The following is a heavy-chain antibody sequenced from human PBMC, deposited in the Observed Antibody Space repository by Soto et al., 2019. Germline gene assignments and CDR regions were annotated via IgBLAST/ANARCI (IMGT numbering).Heavy chain of an antibody. CDR1: GFTFSSYA. CDR3: AKERQQWLTPTDTGGDY. J-gene: IGHJ4*02. Sequence: PGGSLRLSCAASGFTFSSYAMSWVRQAPGKGLEWVSAISGSGGSTYYADSVKGRFTISRDNSKNTLYLQMNSLRAEDTAVYYCAKERQQWLTPTDTGGDYWGQGTLVTVSS. D-gene: IGHD6-19*01. V-gene: IGHV3-23*01. CDR2: ISGSGGST.